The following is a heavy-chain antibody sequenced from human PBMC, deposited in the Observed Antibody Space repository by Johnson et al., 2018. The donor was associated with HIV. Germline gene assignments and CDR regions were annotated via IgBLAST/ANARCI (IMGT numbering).Heavy chain of an antibody. V-gene: IGHV3-9*01. Sequence: VQLVESGGGLVQPGRSLTLSCAASGFTFHDYAMHWVRQAPGQGLEWVSGINWNSCSMDYADSVKGRLTISRDNANSSLFLQMSGLRAGDTALYYCAKDRAPAYYYDSDAAFDIWGQGTMVTVSS. D-gene: IGHD3-22*01. J-gene: IGHJ3*02. CDR1: GFTFHDYA. CDR2: INWNSCSM. CDR3: AKDRAPAYYYDSDAAFDI.